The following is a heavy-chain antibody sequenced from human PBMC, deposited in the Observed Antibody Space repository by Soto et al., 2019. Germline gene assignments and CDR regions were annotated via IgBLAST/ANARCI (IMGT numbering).Heavy chain of an antibody. CDR2: IYYSGST. Sequence: QVQLQESGPGLVKPSQTLCLICTVSGGSISSGGYNWSWIRQHPGKGLEWIGYIYYSGSTYYNPSLKSRVTISVDTSKNQFSLKLSSVTAPDTAVYYCARSSTSANYFDYWGQRTLVTVSS. D-gene: IGHD2-2*01. V-gene: IGHV4-31*03. CDR1: GGSISSGGYN. J-gene: IGHJ4*02. CDR3: ARSSTSANYFDY.